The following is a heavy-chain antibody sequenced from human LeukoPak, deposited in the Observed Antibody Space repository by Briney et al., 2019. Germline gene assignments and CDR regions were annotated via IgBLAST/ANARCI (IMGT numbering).Heavy chain of an antibody. D-gene: IGHD3-16*01. CDR2: IYSGERT. CDR1: GFTFSSYG. Sequence: PGGSLRLSCAASGFTFSSYGMTSVRQAPGKGLEWVSVIYSGERTYYADSVKGRFTVSRDNSKNTLYLQMNSLRAEDTAIYYCAKNWGDDWGQGNLVTVSS. V-gene: IGHV3-53*01. J-gene: IGHJ4*02. CDR3: AKNWGDD.